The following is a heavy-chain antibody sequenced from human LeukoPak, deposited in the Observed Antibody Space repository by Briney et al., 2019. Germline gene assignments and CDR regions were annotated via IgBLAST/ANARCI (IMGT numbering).Heavy chain of an antibody. J-gene: IGHJ4*02. CDR3: ARSGAITVTTPGVLDY. D-gene: IGHD4-17*01. CDR1: GYTSTSYG. Sequence: GASVKVSFKASGYTSTSYGISWVRQAPGQGLEWMGWISAYNGNTNYAQKLQGRVTMTTDTSTSTAYMELRSLRSDDTAVYYCARSGAITVTTPGVLDYWGQGTLVTVSS. CDR2: ISAYNGNT. V-gene: IGHV1-18*01.